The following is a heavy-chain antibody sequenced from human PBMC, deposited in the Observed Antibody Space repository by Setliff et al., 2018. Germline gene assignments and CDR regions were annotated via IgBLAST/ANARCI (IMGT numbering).Heavy chain of an antibody. J-gene: IGHJ6*03. D-gene: IGHD3-3*01. CDR3: ARVTGFLYMDV. V-gene: IGHV4-61*02. Sequence: PSETLSLTCTVSGDSISGAKYYWSWIRQSAGKGLECIGRIYTDGSTKYNPSLNSRVALSIDTSKNQFSLRLSSVTAADTAVYFCARVTGFLYMDVWGKGPTVTVSS. CDR1: GDSISGAKYY. CDR2: IYTDGST.